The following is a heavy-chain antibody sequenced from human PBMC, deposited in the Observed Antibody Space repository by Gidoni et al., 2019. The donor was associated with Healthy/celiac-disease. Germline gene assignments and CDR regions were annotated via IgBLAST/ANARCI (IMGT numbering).Heavy chain of an antibody. Sequence: QVQLQPWGAGLLKPSETLSLTCAVYGGSFSGYYWSWIRQPPGKGLEWIGEINHSGSTNYNPSLKSRVTISVDTSKNQFALKLSSVTAADTAVYYCARVGYDFWSGYSKTNWFDPWGQGTLVTVSS. V-gene: IGHV4-34*01. D-gene: IGHD3-3*01. J-gene: IGHJ5*02. CDR3: ARVGYDFWSGYSKTNWFDP. CDR1: GGSFSGYY. CDR2: INHSGST.